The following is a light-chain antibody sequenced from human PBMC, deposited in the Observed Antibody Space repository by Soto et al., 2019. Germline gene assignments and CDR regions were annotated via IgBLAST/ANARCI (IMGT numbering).Light chain of an antibody. CDR1: QSVLYSSNNKNY. Sequence: DIVMTQSPDSLAVSLGERATINCKSSQSVLYSSNNKNYLAWYQQKPGQPPKLLIYWASTREPGVPDRFSGSGSGTDFTLTISSLQAEDVAVYYCQQYYSTPQTFDQGTKVEIK. CDR2: WAS. CDR3: QQYYSTPQT. J-gene: IGKJ1*01. V-gene: IGKV4-1*01.